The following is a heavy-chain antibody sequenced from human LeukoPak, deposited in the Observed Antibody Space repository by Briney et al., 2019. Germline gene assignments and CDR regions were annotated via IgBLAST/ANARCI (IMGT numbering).Heavy chain of an antibody. D-gene: IGHD6-13*01. J-gene: IGHJ3*02. CDR2: IYPGDSDT. CDR3: AGTGIAAAGDAFDI. V-gene: IGHV5-51*01. Sequence: IIYPGDSDTRYSPSFQGQVTISADKSISTAYLQWGSLKASDTAMYYCAGTGIAAAGDAFDIWGQGTMVTVSS.